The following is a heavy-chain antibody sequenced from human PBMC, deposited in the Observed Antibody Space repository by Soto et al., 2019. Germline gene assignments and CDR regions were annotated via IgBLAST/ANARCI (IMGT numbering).Heavy chain of an antibody. J-gene: IGHJ4*01. D-gene: IGHD1-1*01. CDR3: ARLWTF. Sequence: QPQLQESGPGLVKPSETLSLTCSVSGDSISSNNYFWGWIRQPPGKGLEYIGNIYYPRSTEYNPSLNSRVTISVDTSKNQSSLKLCSVTAADTAVYYCARLWTFWGHGTLVTVSS. CDR1: GDSISSNNYF. CDR2: IYYPRST. V-gene: IGHV4-39*01.